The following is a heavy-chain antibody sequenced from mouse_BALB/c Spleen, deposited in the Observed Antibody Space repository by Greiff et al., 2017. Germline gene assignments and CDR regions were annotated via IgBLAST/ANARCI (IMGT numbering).Heavy chain of an antibody. D-gene: IGHD1-1*01. CDR1: GFTFSSYA. V-gene: IGHV5-6-5*01. CDR2: ISSGGST. J-gene: IGHJ1*01. CDR3: ARRILRYWYFDV. Sequence: EVQGVESGGGLVKPGGSLKLSCAASGFTFSSYAMSWVRQTPEKRLEWVASISSGGSTYYPDSVKGRFTISRDNARNILYLQMSSLRSEDTAMYYCARRILRYWYFDVWGAGTTVTVSS.